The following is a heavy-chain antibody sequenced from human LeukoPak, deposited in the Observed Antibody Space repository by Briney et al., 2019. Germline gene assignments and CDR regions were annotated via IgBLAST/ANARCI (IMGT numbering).Heavy chain of an antibody. CDR1: EFTFSNYA. Sequence: GGSLRLSCAASEFTFSNYAMSWVRQAPGKGLQWVSVISGSGGSTYYADSVKGRFTISRDNSKNTLYLQMNSLRAEDTAVYYCAKNYVSKNSSTGHYFDYWGQGTLVTVSS. D-gene: IGHD3-16*01. CDR2: ISGSGGST. J-gene: IGHJ4*02. CDR3: AKNYVSKNSSTGHYFDY. V-gene: IGHV3-23*01.